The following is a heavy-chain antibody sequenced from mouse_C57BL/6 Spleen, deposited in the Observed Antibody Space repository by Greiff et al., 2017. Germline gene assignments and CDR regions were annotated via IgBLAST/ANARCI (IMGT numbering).Heavy chain of an antibody. Sequence: EVHLVESGPELVKPGASVKMSCKASGYTFTDYNMHWVKQSHGKSLEWIGYINPNNGGTSYNQKFKGKATLTVNKSSSTAYMELRSLTSEDSAVYYCARGLGPSYAMDYWGQGTSVTVSS. D-gene: IGHD4-1*01. V-gene: IGHV1-22*01. J-gene: IGHJ4*01. CDR3: ARGLGPSYAMDY. CDR2: INPNNGGT. CDR1: GYTFTDYN.